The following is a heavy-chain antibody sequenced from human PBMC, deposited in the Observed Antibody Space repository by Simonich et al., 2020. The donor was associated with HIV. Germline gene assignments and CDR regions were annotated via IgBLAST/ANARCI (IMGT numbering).Heavy chain of an antibody. J-gene: IGHJ4*02. CDR2: IYYSGST. CDR3: ARGGGDGYNY. CDR1: GGSISSSSYY. Sequence: QLQLQESGPGLVKPSETLSLTCTVSGGSISSSSYYWGWIRQPPGKGLEWIGSIYYSGSTYYNPSLKSRVTISVDTSKNQFSLKLSAVTAADTAVYYCARGGGDGYNYWGQGILVTVSS. V-gene: IGHV4-39*01. D-gene: IGHD3-16*01.